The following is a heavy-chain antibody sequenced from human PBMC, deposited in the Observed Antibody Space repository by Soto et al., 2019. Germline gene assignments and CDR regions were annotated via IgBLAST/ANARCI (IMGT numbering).Heavy chain of an antibody. V-gene: IGHV3-74*01. Sequence: EVQLVESGGGLVQPGGSLRLSCAASGFTFSSYWMHWVRQAPGKGLVWVSRINSDGSSTSYADSVKGRFTISRDNAKNTLYLQMNSLSAEDTAVYYCAREGEYNWNHKTTYYYYYGMDVWGQGTTVTVYS. J-gene: IGHJ6*02. CDR2: INSDGSST. CDR1: GFTFSSYW. CDR3: AREGEYNWNHKTTYYYYYGMDV. D-gene: IGHD1-20*01.